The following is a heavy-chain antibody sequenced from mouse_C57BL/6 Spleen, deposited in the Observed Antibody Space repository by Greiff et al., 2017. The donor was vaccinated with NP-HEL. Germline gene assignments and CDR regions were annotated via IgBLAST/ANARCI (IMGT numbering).Heavy chain of an antibody. CDR3: ASEAKGYYFDY. J-gene: IGHJ2*01. Sequence: VQLKESGPELVKPGASVKISCKASGYSFTGYYMHWVKQSSEKSLEWIGEINPSTGGTSYNQKFKGKATLTVDKSSSTAYMQLKSLTSEDSAVYYCASEAKGYYFDYWGQGTTLTVSS. CDR1: GYSFTGYY. CDR2: INPSTGGT. V-gene: IGHV1-43*01.